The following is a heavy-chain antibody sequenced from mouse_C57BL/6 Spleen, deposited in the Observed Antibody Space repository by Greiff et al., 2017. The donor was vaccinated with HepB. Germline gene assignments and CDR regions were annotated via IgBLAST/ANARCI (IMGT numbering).Heavy chain of an antibody. CDR2: IYPGNSDT. Sequence: SGTVLARPGASVKMSCKTSGYTFTSYWMHWVKQRPGQGLEWIGAIYPGNSDTSYNQKFKGKAKLTAVTSASTAYMELSSLTNEDSAVYYCTRENYYGSSYRFAYWGQGTLVTVSA. CDR3: TRENYYGSSYRFAY. CDR1: GYTFTSYW. J-gene: IGHJ3*01. V-gene: IGHV1-5*01. D-gene: IGHD1-1*01.